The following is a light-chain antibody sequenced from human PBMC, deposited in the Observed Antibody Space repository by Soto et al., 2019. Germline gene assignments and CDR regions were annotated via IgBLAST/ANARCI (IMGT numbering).Light chain of an antibody. CDR2: SXS. CDR3: MQALQTTWT. Sequence: DIVMTQSPLSLSVTPGEPASVAXRSSRSLLHSNGYNYLACXLQKPGXSPKXXXDSXSNLASGGPDRLSGSGSATDFTLNISRVEAEDVGVYYFMQALQTTWTFGQGTKVDIK. J-gene: IGKJ1*01. V-gene: IGKV2-28*01. CDR1: RSLLHSNGYNY.